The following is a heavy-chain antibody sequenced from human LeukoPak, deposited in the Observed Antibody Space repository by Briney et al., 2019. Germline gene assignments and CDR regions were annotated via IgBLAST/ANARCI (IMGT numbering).Heavy chain of an antibody. CDR2: IHYSGDA. J-gene: IGHJ5*02. CDR1: GFTFSSYS. D-gene: IGHD3-22*01. CDR3: ARDSKYDSTGHAP. Sequence: GSLRLSCAASGFTFSSYSMNWVRQAPGKGLEWIGSIHYSGDAYYNPSLKSRVTISVDTSNNQFSLKLNSVTAADTAMYYCARDSKYDSTGHAPWGLGTLVTVSS. V-gene: IGHV4-59*12.